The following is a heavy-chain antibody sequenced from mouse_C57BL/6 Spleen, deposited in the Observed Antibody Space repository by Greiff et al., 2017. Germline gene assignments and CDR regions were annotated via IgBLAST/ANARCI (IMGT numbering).Heavy chain of an antibody. CDR2: IYPGSGNT. J-gene: IGHJ2*01. CDR3: ARGGYDYYFDY. CDR1: GYTFTDYY. V-gene: IGHV1-84*01. D-gene: IGHD2-4*01. Sequence: VQLQQSGPELVKPGASVKISCKASGYTFTDYYINWVKQRPGQGLEWTGWIYPGSGNTKSNEKFKGQATLTVDTSSSTACMELSSLTSEDSAVYFCARGGYDYYFDYWGQGTTLTVST.